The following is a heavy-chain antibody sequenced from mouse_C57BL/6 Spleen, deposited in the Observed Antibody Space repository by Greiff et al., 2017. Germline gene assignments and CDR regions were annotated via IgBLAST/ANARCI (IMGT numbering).Heavy chain of an antibody. D-gene: IGHD2-3*01. CDR1: GYTFTSYW. CDR2: IHPSSGST. Sequence: QQPGAELVKPGASVKLSCKASGYTFTSYWMHWVKQRPGQGLEWIGMIHPSSGSTNYNEKFKSKATLTVDKSSSTAYMQLSSLTSEDSAVYYCARHDGYYAFDYWGQGTTLTVSS. V-gene: IGHV1-64*01. CDR3: ARHDGYYAFDY. J-gene: IGHJ2*01.